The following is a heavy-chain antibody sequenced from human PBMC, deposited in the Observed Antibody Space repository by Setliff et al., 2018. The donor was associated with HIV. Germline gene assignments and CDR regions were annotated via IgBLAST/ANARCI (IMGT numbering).Heavy chain of an antibody. D-gene: IGHD5-18*01. Sequence: PSETLSLTCTVSGGSISSYYWSWIRQPPGKGLEWIGYIYYSGSTNYNPSLKSRVTISVDTSKNQFSLKLSSVIAADTAVYYCARELTVDADMVTRWFDPWGQGTLVTVSS. CDR1: GGSISSYY. CDR2: IYYSGST. CDR3: ARELTVDADMVTRWFDP. J-gene: IGHJ5*02. V-gene: IGHV4-59*01.